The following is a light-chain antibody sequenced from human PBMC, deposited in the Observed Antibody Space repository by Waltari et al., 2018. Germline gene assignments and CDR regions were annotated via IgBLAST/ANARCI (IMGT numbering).Light chain of an antibody. Sequence: QSVLTQPPSVSAAPGQKVTISCSGSSSNIGNYFVSWYHQLPGATPKLLIYDNYKRPSGIPDRFSASKSGPSATLDITGLQIGDEADYYCATWDNSLTAVVFGGGTKLTVL. CDR2: DNY. CDR1: SSNIGNYF. J-gene: IGLJ2*01. V-gene: IGLV1-51*01. CDR3: ATWDNSLTAVV.